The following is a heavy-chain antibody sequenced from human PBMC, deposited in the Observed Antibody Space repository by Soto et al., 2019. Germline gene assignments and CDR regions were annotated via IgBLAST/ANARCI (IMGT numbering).Heavy chain of an antibody. CDR3: ATIVVLPGAQFDY. Sequence: EVQLGESGGGLVQPGGSLRLSCAASGFTFSSYWLRWVLQAPGKGLEWVANLKQDGSEKYYVDSVKGGFTISRDIAKNSLYLQMNGLRAEDTPVYYCATIVVLPGAQFDYWRQVPVVTVS. V-gene: IGHV3-7*01. D-gene: IGHD2-2*01. CDR1: GFTFSSYW. J-gene: IGHJ4*02. CDR2: LKQDGSEK.